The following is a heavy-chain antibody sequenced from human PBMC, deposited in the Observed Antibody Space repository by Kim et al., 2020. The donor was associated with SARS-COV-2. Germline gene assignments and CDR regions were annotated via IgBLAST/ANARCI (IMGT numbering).Heavy chain of an antibody. D-gene: IGHD2-21*02. J-gene: IGHJ3*01. CDR3: ASGYCGGDCYSYDAFDF. Sequence: SVKVSCKASGGTFSSYAISWVRQAPGQGLEWMGGIIPIFGTANYAQKFQGRVTITADKSTSIVYMELSSLRSEDTAVYYCASGYCGGDCYSYDAFDFWG. V-gene: IGHV1-69*06. CDR1: GGTFSSYA. CDR2: IIPIFGTA.